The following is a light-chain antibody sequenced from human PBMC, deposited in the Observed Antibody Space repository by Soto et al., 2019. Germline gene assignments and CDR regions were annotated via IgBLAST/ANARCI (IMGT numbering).Light chain of an antibody. CDR2: GIS. CDR1: QSVTNNF. Sequence: NVLTQSPGTLSLSLGERATLSCRASQSVTNNFFAWYQQRPGQAPSLLIYGISNRATGIPDRFSGSGSGTDFTLTISRLEPEDFVVYYCQQYITLPLTFGQGTKLEVK. V-gene: IGKV3-20*01. CDR3: QQYITLPLT. J-gene: IGKJ2*01.